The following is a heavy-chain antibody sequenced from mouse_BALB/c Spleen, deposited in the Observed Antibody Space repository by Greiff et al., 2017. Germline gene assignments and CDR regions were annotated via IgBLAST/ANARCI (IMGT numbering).Heavy chain of an antibody. CDR3: AKWGVITAGMDY. Sequence: QVQLQQSGAELARPGASVKLSCKASGYTFTSYWMQWVKQRPGQGLEWIGAIYPGDGDTRYTQKFKGKATLTADKSSSTAYMQLSSLASEDSAVYYCAKWGVITAGMDYWGQGTSVTVSS. D-gene: IGHD2-4*01. J-gene: IGHJ4*01. V-gene: IGHV1-87*01. CDR1: GYTFTSYW. CDR2: IYPGDGDT.